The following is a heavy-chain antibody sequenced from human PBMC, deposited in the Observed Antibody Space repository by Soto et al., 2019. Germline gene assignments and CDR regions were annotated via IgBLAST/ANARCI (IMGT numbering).Heavy chain of an antibody. CDR2: INHSGST. CDR1: GGSFSGYY. Sequence: SETLSLTCAVYGGSFSGYYWSWIRQPPGKGLEWIGEINHSGSTNYNPSLKSRVTISVDTSKNQFSLKLSSVTAADTAVYYCARGLYSGGYWGQGTLVTVSS. CDR3: ARGLYSGGY. J-gene: IGHJ4*02. V-gene: IGHV4-34*01. D-gene: IGHD1-26*01.